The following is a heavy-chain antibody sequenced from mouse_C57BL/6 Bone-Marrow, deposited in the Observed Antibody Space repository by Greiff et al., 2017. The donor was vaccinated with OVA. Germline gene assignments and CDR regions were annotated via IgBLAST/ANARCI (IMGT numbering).Heavy chain of an antibody. J-gene: IGHJ3*01. CDR1: GYTFTSYW. Sequence: QVQLQQPGAELVKPGASVKVSCKASGYTFTSYWMHWVKQRPGQGLEWIGRIHPSDSDTNYNQKVKGKATLTVDKATSTAYMQLISLTSEDSAVYYCAIELRDWFAYWGQGTLVTVSA. V-gene: IGHV1-74*01. CDR2: IHPSDSDT. D-gene: IGHD1-1*01. CDR3: AIELRDWFAY.